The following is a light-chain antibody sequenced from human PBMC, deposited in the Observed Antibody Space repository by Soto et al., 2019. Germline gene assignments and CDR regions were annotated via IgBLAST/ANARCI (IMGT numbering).Light chain of an antibody. J-gene: IGLJ1*01. Sequence: QSALTQPPSVSGSPGQSVTISCTGTSSDTGGYNYVSWYQQLPGKAPKVMIYDVSKRPSGVPDRFSGSNSGNTASLTISGLQAEEEADYYCCSYAATPHVFGTGTKLTVL. CDR1: SSDTGGYNY. CDR2: DVS. V-gene: IGLV2-11*01. CDR3: CSYAATPHV.